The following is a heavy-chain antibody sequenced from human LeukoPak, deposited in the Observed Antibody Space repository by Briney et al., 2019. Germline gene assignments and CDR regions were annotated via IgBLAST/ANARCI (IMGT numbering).Heavy chain of an antibody. D-gene: IGHD4-11*01. CDR2: VTTSGYNT. Sequence: PGGSLRLPCAASRFTLNNYGVPCVRQAPGKGLEWVSGVTTSGYNTYYADSVEGRFTISRDNTKSTLFLQMNSLRAEDTALYYCAKCLTRPDSLGQGTLVTVSS. J-gene: IGHJ5*02. CDR1: RFTLNNYG. CDR3: AKCLTRPDS. V-gene: IGHV3-23*01.